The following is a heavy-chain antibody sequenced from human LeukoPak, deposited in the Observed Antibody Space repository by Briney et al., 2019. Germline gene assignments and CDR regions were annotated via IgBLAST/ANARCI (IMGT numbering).Heavy chain of an antibody. D-gene: IGHD4-17*01. CDR1: GGSFSGYY. Sequence: PSETLSLTCAVYGGSFSGYYWSWIRQPPGKGLEWIGEINHSGSTNYNPSLKSRVTISVDTSKNQFSLKLSSVTAADTAVYYCARGPCGDYRYYYYYMDVWGKGTTVTVSS. CDR2: INHSGST. J-gene: IGHJ6*03. CDR3: ARGPCGDYRYYYYYMDV. V-gene: IGHV4-34*01.